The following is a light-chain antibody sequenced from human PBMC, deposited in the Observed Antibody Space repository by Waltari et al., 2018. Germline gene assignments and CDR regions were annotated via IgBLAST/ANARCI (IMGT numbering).Light chain of an antibody. V-gene: IGLV1-40*01. J-gene: IGLJ2*01. CDR3: QSYDNRLSAVV. Sequence: QSVLTQPPSVSGAPGQRVTISCTGSSSNIGAGYDVHWYQHLPGTAPKLLIFGVLDRPSGVPDRFSGAKSGTSASLAITGLQAEDEADYYCQSYDNRLSAVVFGGGTKLTVL. CDR1: SSNIGAGYD. CDR2: GVL.